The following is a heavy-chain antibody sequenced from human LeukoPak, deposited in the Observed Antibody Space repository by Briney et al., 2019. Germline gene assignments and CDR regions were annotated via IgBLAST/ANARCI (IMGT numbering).Heavy chain of an antibody. Sequence: GASVKVSCKASGYTFTGYYIHWVRQAPGQGLQWMGWINPNSGGTNYAQKLQGRVTMTTDTSTSTAYMELRSLRSDDTAVYYCAREHDYGDYGGVEFDPWGQGTLVTVSS. V-gene: IGHV1-2*02. CDR1: GYTFTGYY. D-gene: IGHD4-17*01. CDR3: AREHDYGDYGGVEFDP. J-gene: IGHJ5*02. CDR2: INPNSGGT.